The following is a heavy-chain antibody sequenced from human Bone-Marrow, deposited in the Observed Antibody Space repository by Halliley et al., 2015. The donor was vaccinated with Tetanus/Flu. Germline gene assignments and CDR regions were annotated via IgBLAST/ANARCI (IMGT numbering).Heavy chain of an antibody. V-gene: IGHV3-23*01. CDR3: AKGISSSPWSGTDV. J-gene: IGHJ6*02. D-gene: IGHD6-6*01. Sequence: SLRLSCAASGFTFSSHGMQWARQAPGMGLEWVSGISGSGVTRYYADSVKGRFTISRDSSKNTVYLQMNSLRAEDTAVYYCAKGISSSPWSGTDVWGQGTTITFSS. CDR2: ISGSGVTR. CDR1: GFTFSSHG.